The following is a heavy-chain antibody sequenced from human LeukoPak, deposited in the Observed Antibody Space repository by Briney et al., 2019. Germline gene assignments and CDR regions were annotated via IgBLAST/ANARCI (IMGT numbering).Heavy chain of an antibody. Sequence: SQTLSLTCTVSGGSISSDSYYWSWLRQPAGKGLEWIGRIYTSGSTNYNPSLKSRVTISVDTSKNQFSLKLSSVIAADTAVYYCARDFSLWGRGTLVTVSS. J-gene: IGHJ2*01. V-gene: IGHV4-61*02. CDR2: IYTSGST. CDR3: ARDFSL. CDR1: GGSISSDSYY.